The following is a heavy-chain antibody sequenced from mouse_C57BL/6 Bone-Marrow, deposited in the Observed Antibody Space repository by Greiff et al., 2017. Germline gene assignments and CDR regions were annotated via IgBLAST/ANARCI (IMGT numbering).Heavy chain of an antibody. CDR2: IHPNSGST. CDR1: GYTFTSYW. D-gene: IGHD2-3*01. CDR3: AREGWLPSFAY. Sequence: VQLQQPGAELVKPGASVKLSCKASGYTFTSYWMHWVKQRPGQGLEWIGMIHPNSGSTNYNEKFKSKATLTVDKSSSTAYMQLISLTSEDSAVYYCAREGWLPSFAYWGQGTLVTVSA. J-gene: IGHJ3*01. V-gene: IGHV1-64*01.